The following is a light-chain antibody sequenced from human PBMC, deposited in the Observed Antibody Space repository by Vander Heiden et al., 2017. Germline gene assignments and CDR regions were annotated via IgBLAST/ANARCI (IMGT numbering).Light chain of an antibody. CDR3: QQYDNLTLT. CDR2: DAS. J-gene: IGKJ3*01. Sequence: DIQMSQSPSSLSASVGDRVTITCQASQDISNYLNWYQQKPGKAPKLLIYDASNLETGVPSRFSGSGSGTDFTFTISSLQPEDIATYYCQQYDNLTLTFGPGTKVXIK. V-gene: IGKV1-33*01. CDR1: QDISNY.